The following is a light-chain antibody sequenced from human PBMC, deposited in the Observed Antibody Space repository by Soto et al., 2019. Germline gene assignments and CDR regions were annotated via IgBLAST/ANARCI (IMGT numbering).Light chain of an antibody. J-gene: IGKJ2*01. Sequence: IVLTQSPSTLSLYPGERATLSCRASQSVSSYLAWYQQKPGQAPRVLIYAASIRAAGIPDRFSGSGSGTDFSLTISRLEPEDFAVYYCHQYDNTPQPFGQGTKVDIK. CDR3: HQYDNTPQP. V-gene: IGKV3-20*01. CDR2: AAS. CDR1: QSVSSY.